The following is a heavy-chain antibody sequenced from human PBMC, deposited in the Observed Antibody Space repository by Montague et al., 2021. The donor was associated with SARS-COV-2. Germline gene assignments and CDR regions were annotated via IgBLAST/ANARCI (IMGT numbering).Heavy chain of an antibody. D-gene: IGHD3-10*01. CDR1: GGSISSGGYY. V-gene: IGHV4-31*03. Sequence: TLSLTCTASGGSISSGGYYWSWIRQHPGKGLEWIGYIYYSGSTYYNPSLKSRVTISVDTSKNQFSLKLSSVTAADTAVYYCARDLRRGFDPWGQGTLVTVSS. CDR3: ARDLRRGFDP. J-gene: IGHJ5*02. CDR2: IYYSGST.